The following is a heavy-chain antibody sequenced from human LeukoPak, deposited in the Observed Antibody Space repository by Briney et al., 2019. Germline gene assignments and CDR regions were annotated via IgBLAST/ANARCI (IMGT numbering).Heavy chain of an antibody. D-gene: IGHD3-16*02. Sequence: GRSLRLSCAASGFTFSTYSMPWVRQAPGKGLKWVAAISYDGSNKYCADSVKGRFTISRDNSKNTLYLQLNSLRAEDTAVYYCARSMITSEGVILPFDYWGQGTLVTVSS. CDR3: ARSMITSEGVILPFDY. V-gene: IGHV3-30-3*01. J-gene: IGHJ4*02. CDR1: GFTFSTYS. CDR2: ISYDGSNK.